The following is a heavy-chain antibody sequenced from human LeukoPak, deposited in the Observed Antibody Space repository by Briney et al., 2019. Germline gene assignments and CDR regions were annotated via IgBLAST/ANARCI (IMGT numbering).Heavy chain of an antibody. Sequence: ASAKVSCKASGYTFTGYYMHWVRQAPGQGLEWMGWINPNSGDTNYAQKFQGSVTMTRDTSIRTVYMELSSLRSDDTAVYYCAREDIVVVVGAMFDFWGQGTLITVSS. CDR1: GYTFTGYY. J-gene: IGHJ4*02. CDR2: INPNSGDT. D-gene: IGHD2-15*01. CDR3: AREDIVVVVGAMFDF. V-gene: IGHV1-2*02.